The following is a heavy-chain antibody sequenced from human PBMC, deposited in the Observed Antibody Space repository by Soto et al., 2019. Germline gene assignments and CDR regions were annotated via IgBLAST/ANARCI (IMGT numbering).Heavy chain of an antibody. CDR3: ARTNYYGSGPKYNWFDP. D-gene: IGHD3-10*01. CDR2: IYWNDDK. Sequence: QITLKESGPTLVKPTQTLTLTCTFSGFSLSTSGVGVGWIRQPPGKALEWLALIYWNDDKRYSPSLKSRLTITKDTSKNQVVLTITNMDPVDTATYYCARTNYYGSGPKYNWFDPWGQGTLVTVSS. J-gene: IGHJ5*02. CDR1: GFSLSTSGVG. V-gene: IGHV2-5*01.